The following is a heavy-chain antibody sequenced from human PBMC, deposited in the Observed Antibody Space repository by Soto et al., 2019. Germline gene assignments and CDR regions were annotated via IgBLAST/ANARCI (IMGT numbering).Heavy chain of an antibody. CDR1: GYSFAGYW. V-gene: IGHV5-10-1*01. CDR3: ARQIYDSDTGPNFQYYFDS. CDR2: IDPSDSQT. D-gene: IGHD3-22*01. J-gene: IGHJ4*02. Sequence: GESLKISCKGSGYSFAGYWITWVRQKPGKGLEWMGRIDPSDSQTYYSPSFRGHITISATKSITTVFLQWSSLRASDTAMYYCARQIYDSDTGPNFQYYFDSWGQGTPVTVSS.